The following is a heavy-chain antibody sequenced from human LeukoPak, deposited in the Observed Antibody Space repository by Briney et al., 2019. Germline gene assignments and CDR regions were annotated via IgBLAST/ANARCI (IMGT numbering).Heavy chain of an antibody. CDR2: IYTSGST. CDR1: GGSISSGSYY. CDR3: ARGVGGGIIGDYYYYYYMDV. J-gene: IGHJ6*03. V-gene: IGHV4-61*02. Sequence: PSQTLSLTCTVSGGSISSGSYYWSWIRQPAGKGLEWIGRIYTSGSTNYHPSLKSRVTISVDTSKNQFSLKLSSVTAADTAVYYCARGVGGGIIGDYYYYYYMDVWGKGTTVTVSS. D-gene: IGHD3-16*01.